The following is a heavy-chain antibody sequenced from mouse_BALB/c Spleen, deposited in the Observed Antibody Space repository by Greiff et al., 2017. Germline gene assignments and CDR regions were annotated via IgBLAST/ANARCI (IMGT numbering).Heavy chain of an antibody. Sequence: VQLQQSGAELVKPGASVKLSCTASGFNIKDTYMHWVKQRPEQGLEWIGRIDPANGNTKYDPKFQGKATITADTSSNTAYLQLSSLTSEDTAVYYCARSGYGNLLYAMDYGGQGTSVTVSS. D-gene: IGHD2-10*02. J-gene: IGHJ4*01. CDR1: GFNIKDTY. CDR2: IDPANGNT. V-gene: IGHV14-3*02. CDR3: ARSGYGNLLYAMDY.